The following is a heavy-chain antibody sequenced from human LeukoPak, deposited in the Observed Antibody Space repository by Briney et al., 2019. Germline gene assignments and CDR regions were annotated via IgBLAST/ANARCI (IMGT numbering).Heavy chain of an antibody. J-gene: IGHJ6*02. D-gene: IGHD3-10*01. CDR1: GFTFSSFQ. CDR2: ISDTGTTI. V-gene: IGHV3-48*03. Sequence: GGSLRLSCAASGFTFSSFQMNWVRQAPGKGLEWVSYISDTGTTIYYADSVKGRFTISRGNAKNSLYLQMNSLRDEDTAVYYCAREDYNPPRAMDVWGQGTTVTVSS. CDR3: AREDYNPPRAMDV.